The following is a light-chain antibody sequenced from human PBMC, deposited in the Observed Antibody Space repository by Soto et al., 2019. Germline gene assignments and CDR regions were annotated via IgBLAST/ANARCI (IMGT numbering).Light chain of an antibody. CDR3: QQYNSYSPQWR. J-gene: IGKJ1*01. CDR1: QSISSW. CDR2: DAS. Sequence: DIQMTQSPSTLSASVGDRVTITCRASQSISSWLAWYQQKPGKAPKLLIYDASSLESGVPSRFGGSGSGTEFTLTISSLQPDDFATYYCQQYNSYSPQWRFCQGTKVEI. V-gene: IGKV1-5*01.